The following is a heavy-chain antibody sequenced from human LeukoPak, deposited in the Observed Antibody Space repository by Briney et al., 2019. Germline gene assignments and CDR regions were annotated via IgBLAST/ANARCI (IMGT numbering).Heavy chain of an antibody. V-gene: IGHV3-7*03. CDR3: ASLDTAKQPLANH. J-gene: IGHJ5*02. CDR2: IREERGQE. Sequence: GGSLRLSCVASGLTVSSHWMSWVRQAPGKGLEWVANIREERGQEYYVDSVKGRFTISKNSAKNSLYLQMNTLRVEDTTMYYCASLDTAKQPLANHWGQGTLVTVSS. CDR1: GLTVSSHW. D-gene: IGHD5-18*01.